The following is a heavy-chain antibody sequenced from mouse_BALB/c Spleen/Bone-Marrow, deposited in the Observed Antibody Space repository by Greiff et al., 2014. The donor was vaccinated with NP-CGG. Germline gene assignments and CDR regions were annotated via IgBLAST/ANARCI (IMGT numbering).Heavy chain of an antibody. J-gene: IGHJ4*01. Sequence: EVMLVESGGGLVKPGESLKFSCAASGITVSSYTMSWVRQTPEKRLEWVASITGGGTTYYPDSVKGRFTISRGNARNILYLQVSSLRSEDTAIYYCARHYGYVDAMDYWGQGTSVTVSS. CDR2: ITGGGTT. D-gene: IGHD1-2*01. CDR3: ARHYGYVDAMDY. CDR1: GITVSSYT. V-gene: IGHV5-6-5*01.